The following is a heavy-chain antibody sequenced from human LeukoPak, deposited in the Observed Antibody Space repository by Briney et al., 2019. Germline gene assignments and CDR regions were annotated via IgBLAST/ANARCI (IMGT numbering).Heavy chain of an antibody. V-gene: IGHV3-30*03. J-gene: IGHJ5*02. Sequence: GGSLRLSCAASGFIFSTHGMHWVRQAPGKGLEWVAGTSYDGVNKYYVDSVKGRFTISRDNAKNTLYLQMNSLRAEDTAVYYCAREFRGYCSSTSCSAYWFDPWGQGTLVTVSS. D-gene: IGHD2-2*01. CDR2: TSYDGVNK. CDR3: AREFRGYCSSTSCSAYWFDP. CDR1: GFIFSTHG.